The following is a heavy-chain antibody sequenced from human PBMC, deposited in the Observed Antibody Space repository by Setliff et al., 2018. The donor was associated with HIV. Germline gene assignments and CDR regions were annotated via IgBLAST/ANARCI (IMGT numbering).Heavy chain of an antibody. V-gene: IGHV4-31*03. J-gene: IGHJ4*02. CDR3: AGVISQFSDWQKDYFQY. D-gene: IGHD3-9*01. CDR2: IYHTGKT. Sequence: SETLSLTCSVSGASITRGGDFWSWIRQHPGKGLEWIGYIYHTGKTYYNPSLQSRIIMSLDMSQNQFSLKLSSVTAADTAVYYCAGVISQFSDWQKDYFQYWGQGTLVTVSS. CDR1: GASITRGGDF.